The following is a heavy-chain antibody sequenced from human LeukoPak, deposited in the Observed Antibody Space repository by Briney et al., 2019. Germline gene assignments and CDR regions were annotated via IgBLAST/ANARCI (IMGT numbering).Heavy chain of an antibody. J-gene: IGHJ5*02. Sequence: GGSLKLSCAASGFTFSDSAIHRVRQASGKGLEWVGRIRDKGYGHATAYAASVKGRFTLSRDDSKNTAYLQMNSLKTEDTALYYCTTPNEGNWFDPWGQGTLVPVSS. CDR3: TTPNEGNWFDP. V-gene: IGHV3-73*01. CDR1: GFTFSDSA. D-gene: IGHD2-8*01. CDR2: IRDKGYGHAT.